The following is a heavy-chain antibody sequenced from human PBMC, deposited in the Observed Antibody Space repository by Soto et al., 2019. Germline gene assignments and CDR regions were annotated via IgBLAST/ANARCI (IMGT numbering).Heavy chain of an antibody. J-gene: IGHJ6*02. CDR2: IIPIFGTA. CDR3: ARHIVATTGGGYYYYGMDV. CDR1: GGTFSSYA. V-gene: IGHV1-69*06. Sequence: SVEVSCKASGGTFSSYAISWVRQAPGQGLEWMGGIIPIFGTANYAQKFQGRVTITADKSTSTAYMELSSLRSADPAVYYCARHIVATTGGGYYYYGMDVWGQGTTLTVSS. D-gene: IGHD5-12*01.